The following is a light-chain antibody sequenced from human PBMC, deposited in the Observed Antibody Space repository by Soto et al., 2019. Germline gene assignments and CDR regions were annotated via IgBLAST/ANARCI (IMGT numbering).Light chain of an antibody. Sequence: EIVLTQSPGTLSLSPGERAALSCRARQRVSSSYLAWYQQKPGQAPSLLIYGASSRATGIPERFSGSGSGTDFTLTISRLEPEDFAVYYCQQYGSSPLTFGGGTTVEIK. CDR1: QRVSSSY. J-gene: IGKJ4*01. CDR2: GAS. V-gene: IGKV3-20*01. CDR3: QQYGSSPLT.